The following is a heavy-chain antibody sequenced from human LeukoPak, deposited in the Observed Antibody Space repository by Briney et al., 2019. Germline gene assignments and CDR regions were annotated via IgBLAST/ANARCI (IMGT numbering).Heavy chain of an antibody. CDR2: ISSRSTYI. V-gene: IGHV3-21*01. CDR3: ARSDVAAPFNY. J-gene: IGHJ4*02. Sequence: GGSLRLSCTGAGFTFSDYSTHWARQAPGKGLEWVSSISSRSTYIFQADSVKGRFTISRDNAENSLYLQMNSLRVEDTAVYYCARSDVAAPFNYWGQGTLVTVSS. CDR1: GFTFSDYS. D-gene: IGHD6-13*01.